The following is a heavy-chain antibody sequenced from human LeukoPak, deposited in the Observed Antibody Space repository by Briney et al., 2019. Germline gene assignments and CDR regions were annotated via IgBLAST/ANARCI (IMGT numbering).Heavy chain of an antibody. V-gene: IGHV3-74*01. CDR3: ARGLQMSTINELNF. J-gene: IGHJ4*02. CDR1: GFTFSSYW. CDR2: ILPDGSGA. D-gene: IGHD5-24*01. Sequence: GSLRLSCAASGFTFSSYWMHWVRQAPGKGLVWVSRILPDGSGADYADSVKGRFTISRDNAKNTLYLQMNSLKDEDTAVYYCARGLQMSTINELNFWGQGTLVTVSS.